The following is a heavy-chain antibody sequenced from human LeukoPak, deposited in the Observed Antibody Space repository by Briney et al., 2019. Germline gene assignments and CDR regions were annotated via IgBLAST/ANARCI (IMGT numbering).Heavy chain of an antibody. V-gene: IGHV4-39*07. Sequence: SETLSLTCTVSGGSLSSSSYYWGWIRQPPGKGLEWIGSNNGSTYYNPSLKSRVTISVDRSKNQFSLKLSSVTAADTAVYYCARLVGATISGPYWGQGTLVTVSS. CDR2: NNGST. CDR1: GGSLSSSSYY. D-gene: IGHD1-26*01. J-gene: IGHJ4*02. CDR3: ARLVGATISGPY.